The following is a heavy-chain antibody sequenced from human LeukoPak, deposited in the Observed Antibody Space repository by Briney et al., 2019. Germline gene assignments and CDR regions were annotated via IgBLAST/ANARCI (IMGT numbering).Heavy chain of an antibody. CDR2: IYYSGST. CDR1: GGSISSGGYY. V-gene: IGHV4-31*03. J-gene: IGHJ6*02. Sequence: PSETLSLTCTVSGGSISSGGYYWSWIRQHPGKGLEWIGYIYYSGSTYYNPSLKSRVTISVDTSKNQFSLKLSSVTAADTAVYYCARHPVSYCSSTSCYGVRAYMDVWGQGTTVTVSS. D-gene: IGHD2-2*01. CDR3: ARHPVSYCSSTSCYGVRAYMDV.